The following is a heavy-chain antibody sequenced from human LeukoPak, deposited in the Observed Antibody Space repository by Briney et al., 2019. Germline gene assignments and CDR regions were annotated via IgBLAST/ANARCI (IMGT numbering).Heavy chain of an antibody. Sequence: ASETLSLTCAVYGGSFSGYYWSWIRQPPGKGLEWIGEINHSGSTNYNPSLKSRVTISVDTSKNQFSLKLSSVTAADTAVYYCARESYYDSSGGDYWGQGTLVTVSS. CDR3: ARESYYDSSGGDY. J-gene: IGHJ4*02. V-gene: IGHV4-34*01. CDR2: INHSGST. D-gene: IGHD3-22*01. CDR1: GGSFSGYY.